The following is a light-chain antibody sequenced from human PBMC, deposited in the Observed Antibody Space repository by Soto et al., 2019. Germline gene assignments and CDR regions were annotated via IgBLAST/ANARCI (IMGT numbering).Light chain of an antibody. Sequence: QSVLTQPPSASGTPGQRVTISCPGSSSNIGSNTVNWYQQLPGTAPKLLIYSNNQRPSGVPDRFSGSKSSTSASLAISGLQSEDEADYYCAAWDDSLNANYVFGTGTKVTVL. CDR1: SSNIGSNT. CDR2: SNN. V-gene: IGLV1-44*01. J-gene: IGLJ1*01. CDR3: AAWDDSLNANYV.